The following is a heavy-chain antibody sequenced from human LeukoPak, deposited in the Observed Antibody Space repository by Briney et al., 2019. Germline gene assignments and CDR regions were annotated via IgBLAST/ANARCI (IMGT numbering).Heavy chain of an antibody. V-gene: IGHV4-4*09. CDR3: ARRSKNGYFLDS. CDR2: TFSSGAT. D-gene: IGHD5-24*01. CDR1: GGSISGYY. J-gene: IGHJ4*02. Sequence: SETLSLTCTVSGGSISGYYYNWIRQPPGKGLEWIGHTFSSGATTYNPSLKSRVTISVDTSRSQFSLNLSSVTAADTAVYSCARRSKNGYFLDSWGQGILVTVSS.